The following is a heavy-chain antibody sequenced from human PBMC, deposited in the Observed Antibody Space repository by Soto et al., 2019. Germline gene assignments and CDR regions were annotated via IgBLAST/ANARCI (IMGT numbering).Heavy chain of an antibody. V-gene: IGHV1-69*01. CDR1: GDTFNSSA. CDR2: IVPMFDTP. J-gene: IGHJ3*02. Sequence: MQLVQSGAEVKKPGSSVKVSCKASGDTFNSSAISWVRQAPGQGLEWVGGIVPMFDTPVYAQKFRDRVTISADEFTTTVYMQLSSLRSDDSAVYFCAKEWGNRTVAGSAAYAIWGQGTLVTVSS. D-gene: IGHD2-21*01. CDR3: AKEWGNRTVAGSAAYAI.